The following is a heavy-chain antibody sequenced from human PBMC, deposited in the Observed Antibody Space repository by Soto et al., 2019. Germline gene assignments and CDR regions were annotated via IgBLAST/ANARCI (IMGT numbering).Heavy chain of an antibody. CDR3: ARAPRYVWGSYRYGMSTEEFDY. CDR2: IYTSGST. CDR1: GGSISSYY. Sequence: PSETLSLTCTVSGGSISSYYWSWIRQPAGKGLEWIGRIYTSGSTNYNPSLKSRVTISVDTSKNQFSLKLSSVTAADTAVYYCARAPRYVWGSYRYGMSTEEFDYWGQGTLVTVSS. D-gene: IGHD3-16*02. J-gene: IGHJ4*02. V-gene: IGHV4-4*07.